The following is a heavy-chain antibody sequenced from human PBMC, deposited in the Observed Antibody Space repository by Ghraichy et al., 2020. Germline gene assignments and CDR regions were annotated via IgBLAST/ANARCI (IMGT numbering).Heavy chain of an antibody. J-gene: IGHJ4*02. Sequence: SETLSLTCTVSGGSISSYYWSWIRQPPGKGLEWIGYIYYSGSTNYNPSLKSRVTISVDTSKNQFSLKLSSVTAADTAVYYCARLGSRDGYNFHFDYWGQGTLVTVSS. D-gene: IGHD5-24*01. CDR1: GGSISSYY. CDR2: IYYSGST. V-gene: IGHV4-59*08. CDR3: ARLGSRDGYNFHFDY.